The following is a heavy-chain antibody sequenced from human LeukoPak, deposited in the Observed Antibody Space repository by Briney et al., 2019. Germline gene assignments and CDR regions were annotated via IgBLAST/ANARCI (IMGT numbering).Heavy chain of an antibody. CDR1: GFTFSSHG. J-gene: IGHJ3*02. CDR3: TKSSSGGWYLLGDAFDI. V-gene: IGHV3-30*18. D-gene: IGHD6-19*01. CDR2: TSYAGSDK. Sequence: GGSLRLSCAASGFTFSSHGIHWVRQAPGKGLEWVAVTSYAGSDKYYADSVKGRFTISRDNSKNTLYLQMNSLRAEDTAVYYCTKSSSGGWYLLGDAFDIWGQGTMVTVSS.